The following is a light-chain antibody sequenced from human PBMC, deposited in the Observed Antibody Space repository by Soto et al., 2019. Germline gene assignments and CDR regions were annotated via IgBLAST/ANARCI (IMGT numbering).Light chain of an antibody. CDR2: KVS. Sequence: DIVMTQSPLFLPVTLGQPASISCRSTQSLVYSDGNTYLNWFHQRPGRSPRRLIYKVSSRDSGVPDRFSGSGSGTDFTLKISRVEAEDVGVYYCMQGTHWPYTFGQGTKLEIK. CDR1: QSLVYSDGNTY. V-gene: IGKV2-30*01. CDR3: MQGTHWPYT. J-gene: IGKJ2*01.